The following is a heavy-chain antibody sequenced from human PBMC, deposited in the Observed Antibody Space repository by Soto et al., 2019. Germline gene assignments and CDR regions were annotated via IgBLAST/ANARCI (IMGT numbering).Heavy chain of an antibody. V-gene: IGHV5-51*01. CDR1: GYSFTSYW. CDR3: ARRVGYQLLSQGYFDY. Sequence: GESLKISCKGSGYSFTSYWIGWVRQMPGKGLEWMGIIYPGDSDTRYSPSFQGQVTISADKSISTAYLQWSSLKASDTAMYYCARRVGYQLLSQGYFDYWGQGTLVTVSS. D-gene: IGHD2-2*01. J-gene: IGHJ4*02. CDR2: IYPGDSDT.